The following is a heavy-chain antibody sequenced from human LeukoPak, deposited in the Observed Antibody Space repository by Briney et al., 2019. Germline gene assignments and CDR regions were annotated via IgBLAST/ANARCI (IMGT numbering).Heavy chain of an antibody. CDR3: AKEGMSSWYYFDY. V-gene: IGHV3-30*18. J-gene: IGHJ4*02. CDR1: GFTFSSFG. Sequence: PGTSLRLSCAASGFTFSSFGMHWVRQAPGKGLEWVAVISYDGSNKYYADSVKGRFTISRDNSKNTLYLQMNSLRAEDTAVYYCAKEGMSSWYYFDYWGQGTLVTVSS. CDR2: ISYDGSNK. D-gene: IGHD6-13*01.